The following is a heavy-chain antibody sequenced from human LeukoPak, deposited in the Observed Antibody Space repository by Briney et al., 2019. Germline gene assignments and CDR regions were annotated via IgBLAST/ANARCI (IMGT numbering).Heavy chain of an antibody. D-gene: IGHD5-18*01. V-gene: IGHV4-4*07. CDR3: ARVKYSYGHWFWFDP. J-gene: IGHJ5*02. Sequence: PSETLSLTCTVSGGSISSYYWSWIRQPAGKGLEWIGRIYTSGSTNYSPSLKSRVTMSVDTSKNQFSLKLSSVTAADTAVYYCARVKYSYGHWFWFDPWGQGTLVTVSS. CDR1: GGSISSYY. CDR2: IYTSGST.